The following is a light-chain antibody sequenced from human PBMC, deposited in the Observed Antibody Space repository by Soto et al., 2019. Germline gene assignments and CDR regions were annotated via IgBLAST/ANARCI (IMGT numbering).Light chain of an antibody. CDR3: PQYGRYWLT. V-gene: IGKV1-33*01. Sequence: DTPIIQCPPTLCVHVWGYVTIPCQASQDITNSLNWYQQKPGKAPKLLIYDASSLESGVPSRFSGSGSGTEFTLTISRLEPEDFAVYYCPQYGRYWLTFGGGTKVDIK. CDR2: DAS. J-gene: IGKJ4*01. CDR1: QDITNS.